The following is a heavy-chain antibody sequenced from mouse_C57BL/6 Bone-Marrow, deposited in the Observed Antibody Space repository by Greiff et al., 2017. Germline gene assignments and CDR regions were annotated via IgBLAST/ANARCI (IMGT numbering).Heavy chain of an antibody. D-gene: IGHD2-4*01. Sequence: QVHVKQSGAELVKPGASVKMSCKASGYTFTTYPIEWMKQNHGKSLEWIGNFHPYNDDTKYNEKFKGKATLTVEKPSSTVYLELSRLTSDDSAVYYCARRDDYDDAMDYWGQGTSVTVSS. CDR2: FHPYNDDT. CDR1: GYTFTTYP. J-gene: IGHJ4*01. V-gene: IGHV1-47*01. CDR3: ARRDDYDDAMDY.